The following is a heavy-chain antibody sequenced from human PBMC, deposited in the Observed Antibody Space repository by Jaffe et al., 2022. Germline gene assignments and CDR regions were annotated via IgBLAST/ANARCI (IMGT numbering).Heavy chain of an antibody. CDR1: GLSIGGVYY. CDR2: IFKSGDT. J-gene: IGHJ5*02. V-gene: IGHV4-38-2*02. CDR3: AREVRTSLQQVVVNWFEP. Sequence: QVQLRESGPGLVKPSETLSLTCTVSGLSIGGVYYWGWIRQPPGQGLEWIGSIFKSGDTYYNPSLKSRVTISLDPSKNQFSLILRSVAAADTAVYYCAREVRTSLQQVVVNWFEPWGQGALVTVSS. D-gene: IGHD6-13*01.